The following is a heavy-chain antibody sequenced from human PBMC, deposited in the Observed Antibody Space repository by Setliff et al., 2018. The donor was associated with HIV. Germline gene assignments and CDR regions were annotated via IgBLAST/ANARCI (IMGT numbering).Heavy chain of an antibody. J-gene: IGHJ5*02. CDR1: GYTFTSYY. V-gene: IGHV1-46*01. CDR3: ARVRYCSGGSCYGGEYWFDP. Sequence: GASVKVSCKASGYTFTSYYIHWVRQAPGQGLEWMGVIHPSGGSTSYAQSFQDRVTMTRDTSTSTVYMELSSLGSEDTAVYYCARVRYCSGGSCYGGEYWFDPWGQGTLVTVSS. D-gene: IGHD2-15*01. CDR2: IHPSGGST.